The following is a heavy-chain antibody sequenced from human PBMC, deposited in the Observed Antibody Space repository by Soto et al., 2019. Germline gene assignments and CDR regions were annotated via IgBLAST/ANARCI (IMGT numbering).Heavy chain of an antibody. Sequence: EVHLLESGGGLVQRGGSLRLSSTASGFTFSDYAMAWVRQAPGKGLEWVSTISGGSSVTYYGDSVKGRFTISRDNAKNTLFLQLNRLSAEDTATYYCAKVLSKNYYYPFDFWGQGTQVTVSS. CDR2: ISGGSSVT. J-gene: IGHJ4*02. V-gene: IGHV3-23*01. CDR3: AKVLSKNYYYPFDF. CDR1: GFTFSDYA. D-gene: IGHD3-10*01.